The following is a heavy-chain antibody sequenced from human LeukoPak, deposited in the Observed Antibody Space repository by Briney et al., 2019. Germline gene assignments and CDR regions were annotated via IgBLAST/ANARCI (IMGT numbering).Heavy chain of an antibody. J-gene: IGHJ6*02. V-gene: IGHV4-61*02. CDR1: GGSISSGSYY. Sequence: SQTLSLTCTVSGGSISSGSYYWSWIRQPAGKGLEWIGRIYTSGSTNYNPSLKSRVTISVDTSKNQFSLKLSSVTAADTAVYYCARQEMYGMDVWGQGTTVTVSS. CDR3: ARQEMYGMDV. CDR2: IYTSGST.